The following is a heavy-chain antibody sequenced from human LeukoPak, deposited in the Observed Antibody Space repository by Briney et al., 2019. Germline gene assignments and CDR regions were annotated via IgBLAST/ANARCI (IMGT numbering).Heavy chain of an antibody. CDR3: ASSVAAQPADY. V-gene: IGHV1-69*02. J-gene: IGHJ4*02. D-gene: IGHD6-6*01. Sequence: SVKVSCKASGGTFSSYTISWVRQAPGQGLEWMGRIIPILGIANYAQKFQGRVTITADKSTSTAYMELSSLRSEGTAVYYCASSVAAQPADYWGQGTLVTVSS. CDR2: IIPILGIA. CDR1: GGTFSSYT.